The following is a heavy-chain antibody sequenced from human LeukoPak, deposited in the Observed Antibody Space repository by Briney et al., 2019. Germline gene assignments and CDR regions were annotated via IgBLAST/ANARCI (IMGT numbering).Heavy chain of an antibody. CDR1: GFTVSSNY. D-gene: IGHD1-26*01. J-gene: IGHJ4*02. CDR2: ISGSSGYI. CDR3: ARQGATYYFDF. V-gene: IGHV3-21*01. Sequence: GGSLRLSCAASGFTVSSNYMSWVRQAPGKGLEWVSSISGSSGYIYYADSVKGRFTISRDNAKNSLYLQMNSLRGEDTAVYYCARQGATYYFDFWGQGTLVTVSS.